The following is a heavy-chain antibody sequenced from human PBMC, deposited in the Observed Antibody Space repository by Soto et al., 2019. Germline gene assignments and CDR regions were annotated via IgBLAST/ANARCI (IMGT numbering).Heavy chain of an antibody. D-gene: IGHD1-26*01. CDR2: IIPIFGTA. Sequence: SVKVSCKASGGTFSSHAISWVRQAPGQGLEWMGGIIPIFGTANYAQKFQGRVTITADESTSTAYMELSSLRSEDTAVYYCARDQDGSYQYNWFDPWGQGTLVTVSS. V-gene: IGHV1-69*13. J-gene: IGHJ5*02. CDR1: GGTFSSHA. CDR3: ARDQDGSYQYNWFDP.